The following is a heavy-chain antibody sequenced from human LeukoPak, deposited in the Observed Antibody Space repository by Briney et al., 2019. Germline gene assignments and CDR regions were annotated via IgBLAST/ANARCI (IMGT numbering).Heavy chain of an antibody. V-gene: IGHV4-34*01. J-gene: IGHJ6*03. Sequence: SETLSLTXAVYGGSFSGYYWSSIRQPPGKGLEWLGEINHSGSTNDNPSLKSRVTISVDTSKNQFSLKLSSVTAADTAVYYCARGNYGDYSYYYYYYMDVWGKGTTVTVSS. CDR1: GGSFSGYY. CDR3: ARGNYGDYSYYYYYYMDV. D-gene: IGHD4-17*01. CDR2: INHSGST.